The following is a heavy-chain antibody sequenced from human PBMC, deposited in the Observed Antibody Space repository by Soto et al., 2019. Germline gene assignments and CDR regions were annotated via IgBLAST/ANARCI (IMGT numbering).Heavy chain of an antibody. V-gene: IGHV3-33*01. Sequence: PGGSLRLSCAASGFTFSSYGMHWVRQAPGKGLEWVAVIWYDGSNKYYADSVKGRFTISRDNSKNTLYLQMNSLRAEDTAVYYCARDGYDILTGEIDIRVYWGQGTLVTVSS. CDR1: GFTFSSYG. CDR3: ARDGYDILTGEIDIRVY. CDR2: IWYDGSNK. J-gene: IGHJ4*02. D-gene: IGHD3-9*01.